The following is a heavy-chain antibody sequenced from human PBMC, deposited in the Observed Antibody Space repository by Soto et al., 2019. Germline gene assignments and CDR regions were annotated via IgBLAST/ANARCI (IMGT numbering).Heavy chain of an antibody. V-gene: IGHV5-10-1*01. D-gene: IGHD1-1*01. Sequence: RPSFQGHVTISADKSISTAYLQWSSLKASDTAMYYCARNHWNDDDWFDPWGQGTLVTVSS. J-gene: IGHJ5*02. CDR3: ARNHWNDDDWFDP.